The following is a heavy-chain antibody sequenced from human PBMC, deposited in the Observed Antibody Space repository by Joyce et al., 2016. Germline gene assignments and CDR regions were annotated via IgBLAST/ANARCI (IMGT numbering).Heavy chain of an antibody. D-gene: IGHD3-3*01. J-gene: IGHJ4*02. CDR2: NYFSGNA. CDR1: GASISSSRYY. CDR3: ARRVDDFWSGYLRRPYYFDY. V-gene: IGHV4-39*01. Sequence: QLHLQESGPGLVKPSETLSLTCTVSGASISSSRYYWGWIRQPPGKGLEWIGSNYFSGNAYYNPSLKRRVSISVDTSNNQFSLRLTSVTAADTAVYYCARRVDDFWSGYLRRPYYFDYWGQGTLVTVSS.